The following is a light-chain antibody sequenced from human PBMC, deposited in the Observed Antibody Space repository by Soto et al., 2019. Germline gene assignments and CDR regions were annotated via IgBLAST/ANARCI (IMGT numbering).Light chain of an antibody. V-gene: IGLV2-14*01. CDR3: SSYTSRSTLV. J-gene: IGLJ2*01. CDR1: SSDVGGYNY. Sequence: QSVLTQPASVSGSTGQSITISCTGTSSDVGGYNYVSWYQQHPGKAPKLMIYEVSNRPSGVSNRFSGSKSGNTASLTISGLQADDEADDYCSSYTSRSTLVFGGGTKLTVL. CDR2: EVS.